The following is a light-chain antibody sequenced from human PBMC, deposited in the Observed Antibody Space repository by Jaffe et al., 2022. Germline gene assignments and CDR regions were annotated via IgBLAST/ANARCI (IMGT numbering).Light chain of an antibody. V-gene: IGLV3-25*03. J-gene: IGLJ3*02. CDR1: ALPKQY. CDR2: KDS. Sequence: SYELTQPPSVSVSPGQTARITCSGDALPKQYAYWYQQKPGQAPVLVIYKDSERPSGIPERFSGSSSGTTVTLTISGVQAEDEADYYCQSADSSGTYDVFGGGTKLTVL. CDR3: QSADSSGTYDV.